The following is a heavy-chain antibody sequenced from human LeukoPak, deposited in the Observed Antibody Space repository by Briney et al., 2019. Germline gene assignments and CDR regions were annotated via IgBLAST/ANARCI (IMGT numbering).Heavy chain of an antibody. V-gene: IGHV3-48*03. CDR1: GFTFSSYE. CDR2: ISSSGSTI. D-gene: IGHD5-18*01. J-gene: IGHJ4*02. Sequence: PGGSLRLSCAASGFTFSSYEMNWVRQAPGKGLEWVSYISSSGSTIYYADSVKGRFTISRDNAKNSLYLQMNSLRAEDTAVYYCARVDTASIDHWGQGTLVTVSS. CDR3: ARVDTASIDH.